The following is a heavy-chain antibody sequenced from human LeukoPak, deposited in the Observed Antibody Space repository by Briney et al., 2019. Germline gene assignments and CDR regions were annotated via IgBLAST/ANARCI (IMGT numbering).Heavy chain of an antibody. CDR1: GGSISSSFYY. V-gene: IGHV4-39*02. CDR2: IYHSGST. CDR3: ARDLKAPMTTVTADAFDI. J-gene: IGHJ3*02. D-gene: IGHD4-17*01. Sequence: SETLSLTCTVSGGSISSSFYYWGWIRQPPGKGLEWIVSIYHSGSTYYNPSLKSRVTISVDTSRNQFSLNLSSVTAADTAVYYCARDLKAPMTTVTADAFDIWGQGTMVTVSS.